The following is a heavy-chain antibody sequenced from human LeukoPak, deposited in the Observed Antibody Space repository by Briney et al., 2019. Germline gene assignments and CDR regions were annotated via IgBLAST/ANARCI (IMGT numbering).Heavy chain of an antibody. CDR1: PGSINTHF. CDR2: MFDGVNT. V-gene: IGHV4-59*11. CDR3: ATIKRGNIYGYFDF. Sequence: SETLSLTCTVSPGSINTHFWSWLRQPPGGGLEWIGYMFDGVNTKDNPSLKSRVTLSADTSKNQYSLRLSSVTAADTAVYYCATIKRGNIYGYFDFWGQGILVTVSS. D-gene: IGHD5-18*01. J-gene: IGHJ4*02.